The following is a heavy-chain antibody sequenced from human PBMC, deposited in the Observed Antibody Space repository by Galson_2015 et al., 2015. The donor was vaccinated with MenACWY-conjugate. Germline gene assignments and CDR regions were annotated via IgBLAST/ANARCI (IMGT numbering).Heavy chain of an antibody. D-gene: IGHD3-3*01. V-gene: IGHV4-59*08. CDR1: GGSIGSHH. J-gene: IGHJ4*02. CDR3: ARLPTWGSSFGYFDY. CDR2: IRETGSL. Sequence: ETLSLTCTVSGGSIGSHHCSWFRQPPGKGLEWIAYIRETGSLKDNPSLKSRVTMSADKSNNQFSLRLISVAAADTAVYYCARLPTWGSSFGYFDYWGQGIVVAVSS.